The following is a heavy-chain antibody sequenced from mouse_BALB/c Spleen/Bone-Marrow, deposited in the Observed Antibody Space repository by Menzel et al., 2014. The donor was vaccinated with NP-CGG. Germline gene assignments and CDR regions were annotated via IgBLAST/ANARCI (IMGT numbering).Heavy chain of an antibody. J-gene: IGHJ4*01. Sequence: EVKLVESGGGLVKPGGSLKLSCAASGFAFSSYDMSWVRQTPEKRLEWVATISSGGSYTYYPDNVKGRFTISRDNARNTLYLQMSSLRSEDTALYYCARVLRVYAMDYWGQGTSVTVSS. CDR3: ARVLRVYAMDY. CDR2: ISSGGSYT. D-gene: IGHD2-4*01. V-gene: IGHV5-9*02. CDR1: GFAFSSYD.